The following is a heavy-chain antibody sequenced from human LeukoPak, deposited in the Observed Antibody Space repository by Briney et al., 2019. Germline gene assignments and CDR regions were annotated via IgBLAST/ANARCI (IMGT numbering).Heavy chain of an antibody. D-gene: IGHD6-19*01. V-gene: IGHV3-21*04. J-gene: IGHJ4*02. CDR3: ARRIAVAGTLDY. Sequence: GGSLRLSCAASGFTFSSYSMNWVCQAPGKGLEWVSSISSSSSYIYYADSVKGRFTISRDNAKNSLYLQMNSLRAEDTALYYCARRIAVAGTLDYWGQGTLVTVSS. CDR2: ISSSSSYI. CDR1: GFTFSSYS.